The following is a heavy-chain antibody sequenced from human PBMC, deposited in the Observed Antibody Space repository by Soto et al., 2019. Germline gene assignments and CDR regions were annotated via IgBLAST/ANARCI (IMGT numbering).Heavy chain of an antibody. Sequence: GGSLRPSGAASGITFSGSGTPWVRQAQGKGLEWVAVLSNDESNKYYAESVKGRFTISRDNSKNTRYLQTNSLRAEYRAVYCCAENQGTGGMDVWGQGTTVTVSS. J-gene: IGHJ6*02. V-gene: IGHV3-30*18. CDR1: GITFSGSG. CDR3: AENQGTGGMDV. CDR2: LSNDESNK.